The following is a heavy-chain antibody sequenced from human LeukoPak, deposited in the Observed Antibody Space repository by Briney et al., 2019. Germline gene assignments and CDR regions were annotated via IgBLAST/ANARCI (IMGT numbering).Heavy chain of an antibody. D-gene: IGHD3-10*01. CDR3: ARESRGITMVRGVYNY. CDR2: IYYSGSN. CDR1: GGSISSYY. Sequence: SETLSLTCTVSGGSISSYYWSWIRQPPGKGLEWIGYIYYSGSNNYNPSLKSRVTISVDTSKNQFSLKLSSVTAADTAVYYCARESRGITMVRGVYNYWGQGTLVTVSS. V-gene: IGHV4-59*01. J-gene: IGHJ4*02.